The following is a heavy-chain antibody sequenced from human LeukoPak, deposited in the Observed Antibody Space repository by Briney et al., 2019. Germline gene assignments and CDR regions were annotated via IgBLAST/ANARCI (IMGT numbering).Heavy chain of an antibody. CDR2: IIPIFGTA. CDR1: GGTFSSYA. J-gene: IGHJ4*02. CDR3: ARGSATYYYDSSGY. Sequence: GSSVTVSCTASGGTFSSYAISWVRQAPGQGLEWMGGIIPIFGTANYAQKFQGRVTITADESTSTAYMELSSLRSEDTAVYYCARGSATYYYDSSGYWGEGTLVTVSS. V-gene: IGHV1-69*01. D-gene: IGHD3-22*01.